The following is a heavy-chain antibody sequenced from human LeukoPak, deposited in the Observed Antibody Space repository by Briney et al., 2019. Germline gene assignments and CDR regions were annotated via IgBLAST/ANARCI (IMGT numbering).Heavy chain of an antibody. D-gene: IGHD3-3*01. Sequence: GGSLRLSCAASGFTFTSYSMNWVRQAPGKGLEWVSSISSSSSYIYYADSMKGRFTISRDTDKNSLHLQINSLRAEDTAVYYCARVRYYDFWSGYYTDAFDIWGQGTMVTVSS. V-gene: IGHV3-21*01. CDR1: GFTFTSYS. J-gene: IGHJ3*02. CDR2: ISSSSSYI. CDR3: ARVRYYDFWSGYYTDAFDI.